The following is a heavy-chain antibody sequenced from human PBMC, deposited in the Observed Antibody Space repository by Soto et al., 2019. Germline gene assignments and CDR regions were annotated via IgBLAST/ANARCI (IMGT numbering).Heavy chain of an antibody. D-gene: IGHD2-2*01. CDR3: ARDPRIYCTSSSCHSYFDS. Sequence: QVQLVQSGAEVKKPGSSLKLPCRASGGSFTSYSISWLRQAPGQGLEWMGGIIPVFGTTSYAQRLQGRVTITADESTSTAYLDLSSLISEDTAVYYCARDPRIYCTSSSCHSYFDSWGQGTLVTVSS. J-gene: IGHJ4*02. V-gene: IGHV1-69*01. CDR2: IIPVFGTT. CDR1: GGSFTSYS.